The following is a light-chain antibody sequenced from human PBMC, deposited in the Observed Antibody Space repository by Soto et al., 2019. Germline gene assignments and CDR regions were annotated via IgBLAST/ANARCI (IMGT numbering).Light chain of an antibody. CDR3: MQTLQTPVT. Sequence: DIVMTQSPLSLPVTPGEPASISCRSSQSLLYHNGYNYLDWYLQKPGQSPQLLIYLGSNRASGVPDRFSGSGSGTDFTLNISRVEAEDVGVYYCMQTLQTPVTFGGGTKVEIK. CDR2: LGS. V-gene: IGKV2-28*01. J-gene: IGKJ4*01. CDR1: QSLLYHNGYNY.